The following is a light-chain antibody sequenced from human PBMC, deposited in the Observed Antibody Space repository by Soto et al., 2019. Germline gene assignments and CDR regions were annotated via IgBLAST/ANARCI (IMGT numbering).Light chain of an antibody. J-gene: IGKJ3*01. CDR2: GAS. V-gene: IGKV3-20*01. CDR3: QQFATSPFT. Sequence: EIVLTQSPGTLSLSPGERATLSCRASQSVASSFLAWYQQKPGQAPRLLIYGASNRATGIPDRFSGSGSGTDFTLTITRLEPEDFAVYYCQQFATSPFTFGPGTTVDVK. CDR1: QSVASSF.